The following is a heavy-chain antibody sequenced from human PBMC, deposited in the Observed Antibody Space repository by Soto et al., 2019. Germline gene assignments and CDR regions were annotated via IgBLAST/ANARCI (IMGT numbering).Heavy chain of an antibody. Sequence: AGGSLRLSCAASGFTFSSYAMSWVRQAPGKGLEWVSAISGSGGSTYYADSVKGRFTISRDNSKNTLYLQMNSLRAEDTAVYYCARGMTTVTTAQAAWGQGTLVTVSS. CDR2: ISGSGGST. CDR1: GFTFSSYA. CDR3: ARGMTTVTTAQAA. J-gene: IGHJ4*02. V-gene: IGHV3-23*01. D-gene: IGHD4-17*01.